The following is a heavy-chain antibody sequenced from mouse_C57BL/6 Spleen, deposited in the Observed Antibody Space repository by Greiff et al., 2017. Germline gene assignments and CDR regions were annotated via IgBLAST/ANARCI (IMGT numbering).Heavy chain of an antibody. J-gene: IGHJ4*01. CDR1: GFSLTSYG. CDR2: IWRGGST. D-gene: IGHD2-1*01. V-gene: IGHV2-5*01. CDR3: AKMSNYGNYLYARGY. Sequence: QVQLQQSGPGLVQPSQSLSITCTVSGFSLTSYGVHWVRQSPGKGLEWLGVIWRGGSTDYNAAFMSRLGITKDNSKSQVFFKMNSLQADDTAIYYCAKMSNYGNYLYARGYWGQGTSVTVSS.